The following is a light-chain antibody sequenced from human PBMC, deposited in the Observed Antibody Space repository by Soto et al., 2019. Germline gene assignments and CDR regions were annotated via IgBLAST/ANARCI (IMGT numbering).Light chain of an antibody. J-gene: IGLJ1*01. CDR1: SSDVGGYNY. V-gene: IGLV2-11*01. CDR3: CSYAGSYSYV. CDR2: DVS. Sequence: QSVLTQPRSVSGSPGQSVTISCTGTSSDVGGYNYVSWYQEQPGKAPKLMIYDVSKRPSGVPDRFSGSKSGNTASLTISGLQAEDEADYYCCSYAGSYSYVFXTGSQGHRP.